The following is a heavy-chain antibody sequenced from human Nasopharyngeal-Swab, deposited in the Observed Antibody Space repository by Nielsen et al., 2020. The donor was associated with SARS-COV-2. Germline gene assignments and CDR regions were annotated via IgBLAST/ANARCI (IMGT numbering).Heavy chain of an antibody. Sequence: WIRQSPGKGLERIGYIYYSGSTNYNPSLKSRVTISVDASKNQFSLKLSSVTAADTAVYYCARPTTLGYYYGMDVWGQGTTVTVSS. CDR2: IYYSGST. D-gene: IGHD1-14*01. V-gene: IGHV4-59*12. CDR3: ARPTTLGYYYGMDV. J-gene: IGHJ6*02.